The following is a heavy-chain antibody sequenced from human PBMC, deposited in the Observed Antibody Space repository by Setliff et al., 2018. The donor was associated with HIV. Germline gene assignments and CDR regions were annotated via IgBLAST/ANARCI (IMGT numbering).Heavy chain of an antibody. CDR1: GFTFSSHW. J-gene: IGHJ4*02. V-gene: IGHV3-7*01. D-gene: IGHD4-17*01. CDR3: ARGQTSVTLQFDH. CDR2: INQDGSEK. Sequence: AGGSLRLSCAVSGFTFSSHWMVWVRQAPGKGLEWVANINQDGSEKNYVDSVKGRFTISRDNAKNSLFLQMNSLRAEDTAVYYCARGQTSVTLQFDHWGQGTLVTVSS.